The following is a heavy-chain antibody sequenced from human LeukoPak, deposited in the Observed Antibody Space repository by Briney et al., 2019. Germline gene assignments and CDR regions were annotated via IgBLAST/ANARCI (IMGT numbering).Heavy chain of an antibody. CDR2: ISSSSSYI. J-gene: IGHJ4*02. V-gene: IGHV3-21*01. Sequence: GGSLRLSCAASGFTFSSYSMNWVRQAPGKGLEWVSSISSSSSYIYYADSVKGRFTISRDNAKNSLYLQMNSLRAEDTAVYYCARGSSSSLIDYWGQGTLVTVSS. CDR1: GFTFSSYS. D-gene: IGHD6-6*01. CDR3: ARGSSSSLIDY.